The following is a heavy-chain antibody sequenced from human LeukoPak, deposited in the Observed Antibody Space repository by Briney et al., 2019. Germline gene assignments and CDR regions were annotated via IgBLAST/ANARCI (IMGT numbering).Heavy chain of an antibody. J-gene: IGHJ6*04. Sequence: GGSLRLSCAASGFTFSTSSMNWVRQAPGKGLEWISYISSSSSAIYYGDSVKGRFAISRDNAKNSLYLQMNSLRAEDTAIYYCARENWDLVAVPMDVWGKGTTVIVSS. CDR2: ISSSSSAI. D-gene: IGHD1-26*01. CDR3: ARENWDLVAVPMDV. V-gene: IGHV3-48*01. CDR1: GFTFSTSS.